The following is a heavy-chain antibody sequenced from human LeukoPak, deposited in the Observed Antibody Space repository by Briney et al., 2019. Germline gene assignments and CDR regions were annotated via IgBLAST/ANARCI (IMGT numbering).Heavy chain of an antibody. CDR3: ARRCAGIAARHFWFDP. J-gene: IGHJ5*02. CDR1: GGSISSYY. Sequence: SETLSLTCTVSGGSISSYYWSWIRQPPGKGLEWIGYIYTSGSTKYNPSLKSRVTISVGTSKNQFSLKLSSVTAADTAVYYCARRCAGIAARHFWFDPWGQGTLVTVSS. CDR2: IYTSGST. V-gene: IGHV4-4*09. D-gene: IGHD6-6*01.